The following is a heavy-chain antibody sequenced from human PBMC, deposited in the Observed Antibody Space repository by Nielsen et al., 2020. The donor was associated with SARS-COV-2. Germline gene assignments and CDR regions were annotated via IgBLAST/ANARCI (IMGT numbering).Heavy chain of an antibody. D-gene: IGHD2-15*01. J-gene: IGHJ5*02. CDR3: ARDEGYCSGGSCFGFDP. V-gene: IGHV1-24*01. CDR2: FDPEDGET. CDR1: GYTLTELS. Sequence: ASVKVSCKVSGYTLTELSMHWVRQAPGKGLEWMGGFDPEDGETIYAQKFQGRVTMTEDTSTDTAYMELSSLRSEDTAVYYCARDEGYCSGGSCFGFDPWGQGTLVTVSS.